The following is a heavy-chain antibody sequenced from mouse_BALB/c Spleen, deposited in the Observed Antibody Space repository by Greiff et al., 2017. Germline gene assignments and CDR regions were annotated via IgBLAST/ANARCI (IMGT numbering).Heavy chain of an antibody. CDR1: GYTFSSYW. D-gene: IGHD1-1*02. CDR2: ILPGSGST. CDR3: ARRSYGPFAY. Sequence: QVQLQQSGAELMKPGASVKISCKATGYTFSSYWIEWVKQRPGHGLEWIGEILPGSGSTNYNEKFKGKATFTADTSSNTAYMQLSSLTSEDSAVYYCARRSYGPFAYWGQGTLVTVSA. V-gene: IGHV1-9*01. J-gene: IGHJ3*01.